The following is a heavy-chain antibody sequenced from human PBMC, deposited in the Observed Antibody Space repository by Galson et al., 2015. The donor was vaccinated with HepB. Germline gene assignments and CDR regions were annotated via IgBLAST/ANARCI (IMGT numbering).Heavy chain of an antibody. CDR3: TTDYYVWGSYRGS. CDR1: GFTFSNAW. D-gene: IGHD3-16*02. CDR2: IKSKTDGGTT. Sequence: SLRLSCAASGFTFSNAWMSWVRQAPGKGLKWVGRIKSKTDGGTTDYAAPVKGRFTISRDDSKNTLYLQMNSLKTEDTAVYYCTTDYYVWGSYRGSGGQGTLVTVSS. J-gene: IGHJ4*02. V-gene: IGHV3-15*01.